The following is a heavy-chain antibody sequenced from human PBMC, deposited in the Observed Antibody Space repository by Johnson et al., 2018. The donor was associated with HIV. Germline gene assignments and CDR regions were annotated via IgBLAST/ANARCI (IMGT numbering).Heavy chain of an antibody. Sequence: QMQLVESGGGVVQPGRSLRLSCAASGFTFSSYAMHWVRQAPGKGLEWVAVISYDGSNKYYADSVKGRFTISRDNSKNTLYLQMNSLRAEDTAVYYCARLYYYDSSGYYVGAFDIWGQGTMVTVS. CDR2: ISYDGSNK. J-gene: IGHJ3*02. CDR1: GFTFSSYA. D-gene: IGHD3-22*01. V-gene: IGHV3-30-3*01. CDR3: ARLYYYDSSGYYVGAFDI.